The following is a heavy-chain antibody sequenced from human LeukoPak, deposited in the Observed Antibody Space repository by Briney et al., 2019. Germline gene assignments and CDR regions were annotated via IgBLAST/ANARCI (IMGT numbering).Heavy chain of an antibody. J-gene: IGHJ4*02. CDR2: ISGSGGST. V-gene: IGHV3-23*01. D-gene: IGHD5-12*01. CDR3: AKIVGGYGYFDY. Sequence: GGSLRLSCAASGFTLSRYAMSWVRQAPGKGLGWVSAISGSGGSTYYADSVKGRFTISRDNSKNTLYLQMNSLRAEDTAVYYCAKIVGGYGYFDYWGQGTLVTVSS. CDR1: GFTLSRYA.